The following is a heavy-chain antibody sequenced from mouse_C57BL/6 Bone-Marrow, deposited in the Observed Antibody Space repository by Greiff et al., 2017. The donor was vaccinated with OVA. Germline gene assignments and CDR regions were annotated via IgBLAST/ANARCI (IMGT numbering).Heavy chain of an antibody. CDR1: GFTFTDYY. CDR3: ARLITTVVAKDWYFDV. Sequence: EVQRVESGGGLVQPGGSLSLSCAASGFTFTDYYMSWVRQPPGKALEWLGFIRNKANGYTTEYSASVKGRFTISRDNSQSILYLQMNALRAEDSATYYCARLITTVVAKDWYFDVWGTGTTVTVSS. CDR2: IRNKANGYTT. D-gene: IGHD1-1*01. J-gene: IGHJ1*03. V-gene: IGHV7-3*01.